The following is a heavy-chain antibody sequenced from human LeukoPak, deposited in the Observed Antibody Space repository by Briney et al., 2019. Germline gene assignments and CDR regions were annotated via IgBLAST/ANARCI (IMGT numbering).Heavy chain of an antibody. J-gene: IGHJ4*02. CDR3: AKGLRKLIVGSTEYYFDY. Sequence: GGSLRFSCGAPGFTFSSYGMHWVRQAPGKGLEWVAFIRNDGRNKYYADSVKGRFTISRDNSKNTLYLQMNSLRAEDTAVYYCAKGLRKLIVGSTEYYFDYWGQGTLVTVSS. V-gene: IGHV3-30*02. D-gene: IGHD1-26*01. CDR1: GFTFSSYG. CDR2: IRNDGRNK.